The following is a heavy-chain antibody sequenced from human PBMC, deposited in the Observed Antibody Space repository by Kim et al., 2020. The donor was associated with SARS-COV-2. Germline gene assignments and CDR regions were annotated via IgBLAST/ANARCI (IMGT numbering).Heavy chain of an antibody. CDR3: AKVRKYHDFWSGARKPHDVFDL. CDR1: GFIFSTYG. V-gene: IGHV3-30*18. CDR2: ISFDETDK. Sequence: GGSLRLSCAASGFIFSTYGMHWVRQAPGKGLEWVAFISFDETDKDYADSVKGRFTISRDNSKDTLYLQMSSLRPEDTALYYCAKVRKYHDFWSGARKPHDVFDLWARKTMVRISS. J-gene: IGHJ3*01. D-gene: IGHD3-3*01.